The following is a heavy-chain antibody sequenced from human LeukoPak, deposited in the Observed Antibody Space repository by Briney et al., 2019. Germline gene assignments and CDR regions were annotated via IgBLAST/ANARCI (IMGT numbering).Heavy chain of an antibody. CDR1: GGFISSYY. CDR3: ARVDQLLYHGMDV. V-gene: IGHV4-59*01. Sequence: PSETLSLTCTVSGGFISSYYWTWVRQPPATGLEWIGYINYSGSAHYNPSLKSRVTISLDTSQSQFSLKLTSVTVADTAVYFCARVDQLLYHGMDVWGQGTTVTISS. CDR2: INYSGSA. J-gene: IGHJ6*02. D-gene: IGHD2-2*01.